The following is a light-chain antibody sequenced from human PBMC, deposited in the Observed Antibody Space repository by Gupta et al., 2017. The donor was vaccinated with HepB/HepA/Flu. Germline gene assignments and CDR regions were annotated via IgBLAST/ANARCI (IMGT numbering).Light chain of an antibody. CDR2: YNS. V-gene: IGLV3-21*04. Sequence: YVLPQPPSVSVAPCETARITCGGNNIGSESVHGYQRKPGQSPQLVIYYNSDRPSGIPERFSGSNSGSTATLIISRVAEGDEADYYCQIWDTRSNHVIVGGGTKLTVL. CDR1: NIGSES. CDR3: QIWDTRSNHVI. J-gene: IGLJ2*01.